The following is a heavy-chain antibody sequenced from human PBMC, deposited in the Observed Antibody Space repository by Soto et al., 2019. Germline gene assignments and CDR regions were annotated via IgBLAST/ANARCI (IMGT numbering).Heavy chain of an antibody. CDR1: GFTFSSYA. J-gene: IGHJ4*02. D-gene: IGHD5-18*01. CDR3: AKIPPGYSYGYFYFDY. CDR2: ISGSGGST. V-gene: IGHV3-23*01. Sequence: GGSLRLSCVASGFTFSSYAMSWVRQAPGKGLEWVSAISGSGGSTYYADSVKGRFTISRDNSKNTLYLQMNSLRAEDTAVYYCAKIPPGYSYGYFYFDYWGQGTLVTVSS.